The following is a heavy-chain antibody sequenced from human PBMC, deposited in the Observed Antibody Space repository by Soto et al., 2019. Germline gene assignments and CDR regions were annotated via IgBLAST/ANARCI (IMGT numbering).Heavy chain of an antibody. D-gene: IGHD6-19*01. Sequence: GGSLRLSCAASGFTFSSYAMSWVRQAPGKGLEWVSTIICGGGSTYYADSVKGRFTISRDNSKNTLYLQMNSLRAEDTAVYYCARDFLSSSGWSVAGFDYWGQGTLVTVSS. CDR3: ARDFLSSSGWSVAGFDY. V-gene: IGHV3-23*01. CDR2: IICGGGST. CDR1: GFTFSSYA. J-gene: IGHJ4*02.